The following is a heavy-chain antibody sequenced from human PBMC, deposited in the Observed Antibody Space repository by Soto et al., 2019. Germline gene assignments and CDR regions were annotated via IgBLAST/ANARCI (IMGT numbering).Heavy chain of an antibody. J-gene: IGHJ4*02. V-gene: IGHV3-23*01. Sequence: EVQLLESGGGLVQPGGSLRLSCAASGFTFSSYAMSWVRQAPGKGLEWVSAISGSGGSTYYADSVKGRFTISRDNSKNTLYLQMDSLRAEDTAVYYCAKDQRRGYSYGGDYWGQGTLVTVSS. CDR1: GFTFSSYA. CDR2: ISGSGGST. D-gene: IGHD5-18*01. CDR3: AKDQRRGYSYGGDY.